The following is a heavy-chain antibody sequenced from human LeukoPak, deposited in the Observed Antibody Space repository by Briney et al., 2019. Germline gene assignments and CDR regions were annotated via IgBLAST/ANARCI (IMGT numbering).Heavy chain of an antibody. Sequence: ASVKVSCKASGYTFTSYAMNWVRQAPGQGLEWMGWINTYTGNPTYAPGFTGRFVLSLDTSVTTAYLQISSLKAEDTAVYYCARDPAAGQLWGQGTLVTVSS. J-gene: IGHJ4*02. CDR1: GYTFTSYA. CDR3: ARDPAAGQL. D-gene: IGHD6-13*01. V-gene: IGHV7-4-1*02. CDR2: INTYTGNP.